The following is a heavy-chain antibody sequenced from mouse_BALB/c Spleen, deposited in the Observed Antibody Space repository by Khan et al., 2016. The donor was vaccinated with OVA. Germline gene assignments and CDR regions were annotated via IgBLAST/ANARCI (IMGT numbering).Heavy chain of an antibody. Sequence: QVQLQQPGPELVKPGASVKMSCKASGYTFTDYVINWVKQRTGQGLEWIGDIFPGGGSSYYNEKFKGKATLTADKSSNTAYMQLSSLTFEDSAVYFFAIWGYSVFAYWGQGTLVTVSA. CDR3: AIWGYSVFAY. CDR2: IFPGGGSS. D-gene: IGHD2-3*01. V-gene: IGHV1-77*01. CDR1: GYTFTDYV. J-gene: IGHJ3*01.